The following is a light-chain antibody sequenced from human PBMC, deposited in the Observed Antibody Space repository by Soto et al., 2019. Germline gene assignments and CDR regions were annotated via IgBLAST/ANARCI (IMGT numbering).Light chain of an antibody. CDR1: SSDIGDYDY. V-gene: IGLV2-23*02. CDR3: CSYAGRATYV. CDR2: EVF. J-gene: IGLJ2*01. Sequence: QSALTQPASVSGSPGQSITISCTGTSSDIGDYDYVSWYQQHPGKAPKLIIFEVFKRPSGVSHRFSGSKSGNTASLTISGLQAEDEANYYCCSYAGRATYVFGGGTKVPS.